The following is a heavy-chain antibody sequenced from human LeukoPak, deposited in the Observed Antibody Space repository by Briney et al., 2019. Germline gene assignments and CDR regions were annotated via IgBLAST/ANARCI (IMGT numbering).Heavy chain of an antibody. J-gene: IGHJ4*02. D-gene: IGHD4-17*01. V-gene: IGHV3-48*02. CDR3: ARDLRRHYGDYGVYFDY. CDR2: ISSSSSTI. Sequence: GGSLRLSCAASGFTFSSYSMNWVRQAPGKGLEWVSYISSSSSTIYYADSVKGRFTISRDNAKNSLYLQMNSLRDEDTAVYYCARDLRRHYGDYGVYFDYWGQGTLVTVSS. CDR1: GFTFSSYS.